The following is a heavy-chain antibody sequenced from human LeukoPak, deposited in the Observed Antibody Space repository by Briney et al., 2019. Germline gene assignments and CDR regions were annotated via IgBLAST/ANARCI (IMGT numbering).Heavy chain of an antibody. CDR3: ARDLGYYDSSGYQI. J-gene: IGHJ4*02. CDR1: GGSISSGNYY. CDR2: IYTSGST. D-gene: IGHD3-22*01. Sequence: SETLSLTCTVSGGSISSGNYYWSWIRQPAGKGLEWIGRIYTSGSTNYNPSLKSRVTISVDTSKNQFSLKLSSVTAADTAVYYCARDLGYYDSSGYQIWGQGTPVTVSS. V-gene: IGHV4-61*02.